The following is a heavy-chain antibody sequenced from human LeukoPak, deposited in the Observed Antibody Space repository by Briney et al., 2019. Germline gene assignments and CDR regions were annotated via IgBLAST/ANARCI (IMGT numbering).Heavy chain of an antibody. CDR3: ARISGYSSSWYVFGWFDP. Sequence: SETLSLTCTVSGGSISSYYWSWIRPPPGKGLEWIGYIYTSGSTNYNPSLKSRVTISVDTSKNQFSLKLSSVTAADTAVYYCARISGYSSSWYVFGWFDPWGQGTLVTVSS. CDR1: GGSISSYY. D-gene: IGHD6-13*01. CDR2: IYTSGST. J-gene: IGHJ5*02. V-gene: IGHV4-4*09.